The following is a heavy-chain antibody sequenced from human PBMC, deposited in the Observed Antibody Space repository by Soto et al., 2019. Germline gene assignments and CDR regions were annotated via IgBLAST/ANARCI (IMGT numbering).Heavy chain of an antibody. CDR2: ISHSGST. D-gene: IGHD6-6*01. V-gene: IGHV4-34*01. CDR3: ARSEGVVAARRGGNWFDP. J-gene: IGHJ5*02. CDR1: GGSFSGYY. Sequence: PSETLSLTCAVYGGSFSGYYWSWIRQPPGKGLEWIGEISHSGSTNYNPSLKSRVTISVDTSKNQFSLKLSSVTAADTAVYYCARSEGVVAARRGGNWFDPWGQGTLVTVSS.